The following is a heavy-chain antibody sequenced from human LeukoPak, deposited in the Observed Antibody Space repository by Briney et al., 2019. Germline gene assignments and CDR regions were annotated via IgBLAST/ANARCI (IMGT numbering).Heavy chain of an antibody. V-gene: IGHV4-34*01. CDR2: INHSGGT. CDR3: ASLRSIAARRFHYYYYMDV. J-gene: IGHJ6*03. D-gene: IGHD6-6*01. Sequence: PSETLSLTCAVYGGSFSGYYWSWIRQPPGKGLEWIGEINHSGGTNYNPSLKSRVTISVDTSKNQFSLKLSSVTAADTAVYYCASLRSIAARRFHYYYYMDVWGKGTTVTVSS. CDR1: GGSFSGYY.